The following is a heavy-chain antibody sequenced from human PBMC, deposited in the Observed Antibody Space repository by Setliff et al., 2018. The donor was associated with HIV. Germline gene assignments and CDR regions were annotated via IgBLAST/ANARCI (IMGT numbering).Heavy chain of an antibody. Sequence: PGGSLRLSCAASGFTFSSYGMHWVRQAPGKGLEWVAVISWHSTNIFYADSVKGRFTISRDNSKNTLYLEMNSLKTDDTAVYYCAKKDGYLSTGSYFDYWGQGTLVTVSS. V-gene: IGHV3-30*18. CDR1: GFTFSSYG. CDR3: AKKDGYLSTGSYFDY. D-gene: IGHD3-10*01. CDR2: ISWHSTNI. J-gene: IGHJ4*02.